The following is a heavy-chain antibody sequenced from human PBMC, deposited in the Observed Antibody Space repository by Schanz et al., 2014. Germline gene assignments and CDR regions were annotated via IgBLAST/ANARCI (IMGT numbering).Heavy chain of an antibody. CDR2: INPSGGST. J-gene: IGHJ4*02. V-gene: IGHV1-46*02. CDR3: ARGGSMVQEINFAY. Sequence: GPGVKEPGASVKVSCEASRYTFNTYGLNWVRQAPGQGLEWMGIINPSGGSTNYAQKFQGRVTNTADKSTSTAYMEVSSLRSEDTAVYYCARGGSMVQEINFAYWGQGSLVTVSS. CDR1: RYTFNTYG. D-gene: IGHD3-10*01.